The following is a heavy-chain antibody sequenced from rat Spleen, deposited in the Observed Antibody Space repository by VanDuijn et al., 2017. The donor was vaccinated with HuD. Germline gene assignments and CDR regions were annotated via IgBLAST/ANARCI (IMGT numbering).Heavy chain of an antibody. CDR1: GFSLTNNG. CDR3: ASLTTGIPLDYWYFDF. J-gene: IGHJ1*01. Sequence: QVQLKESGPGLVQPSQTLSLTCTVSGFSLTNNGVSWVRQPPGKGLEWMGVMWSDGDTSYNSALKSRLSISRDTSKSQVFLKMSSLQTEDTATYYCASLTTGIPLDYWYFDFWGPGTMVTVSS. D-gene: IGHD1-9*01. CDR2: MWSDGDT. V-gene: IGHV2-32*01.